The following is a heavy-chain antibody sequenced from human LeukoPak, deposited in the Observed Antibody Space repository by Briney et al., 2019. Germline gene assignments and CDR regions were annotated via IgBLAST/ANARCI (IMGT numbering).Heavy chain of an antibody. CDR3: ARAGRSIVVVPAAIGAPFDY. CDR1: GGSFSGYY. J-gene: IGHJ4*02. V-gene: IGHV4-34*01. D-gene: IGHD2-2*02. Sequence: SETLSLTCAVYGGSFSGYYWSWIRQPPGKGLEWIGEINHSGSTNYNPFLKSRVTISVDTSKNQFSLKLSSVTAADTAVYYCARAGRSIVVVPAAIGAPFDYWGQGTLVTVSS. CDR2: INHSGST.